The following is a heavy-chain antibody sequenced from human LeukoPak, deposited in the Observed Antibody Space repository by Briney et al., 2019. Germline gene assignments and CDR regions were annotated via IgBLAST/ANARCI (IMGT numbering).Heavy chain of an antibody. V-gene: IGHV4-38-2*02. D-gene: IGHD4-17*01. CDR2: IYHSGST. J-gene: IGHJ4*02. Sequence: SDTLSLTCSVSGYSITSGYYWGWIRQPPGKGLEWIGSIYHSGSTYHNPSLKSRVTISVDTSKNQFSLKLYSVTAADTAVYYCARELTMTTNDYWGQGTLVTVSS. CDR3: ARELTMTTNDY. CDR1: GYSITSGYY.